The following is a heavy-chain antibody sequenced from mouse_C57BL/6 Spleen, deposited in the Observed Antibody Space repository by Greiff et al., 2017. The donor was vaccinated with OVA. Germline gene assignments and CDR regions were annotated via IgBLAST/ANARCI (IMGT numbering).Heavy chain of an antibody. CDR1: GFTFSDYY. CDR2: INYDGSST. D-gene: IGHD3-3*01. Sequence: EVQRVESEGGLVQPGSSMKLSCTASGFTFSDYYMAWVRQVPEKGLEWVANINYDGSSTYYLDSLKSRFIISRDNEKNILYLQMSSLKSEDTATYYCARWGRSYFDYWGQGTTLTVSS. V-gene: IGHV5-16*01. CDR3: ARWGRSYFDY. J-gene: IGHJ2*01.